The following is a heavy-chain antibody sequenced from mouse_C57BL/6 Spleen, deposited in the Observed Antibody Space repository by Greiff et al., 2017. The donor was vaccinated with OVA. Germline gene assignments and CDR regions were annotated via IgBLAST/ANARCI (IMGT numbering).Heavy chain of an antibody. J-gene: IGHJ2*01. V-gene: IGHV14-4*01. CDR2: IDPENGDP. D-gene: IGHD2-5*01. CDR3: TLYSNGGD. Sequence: VQLQQSGAELVRPGASVKLSCTASGFHINDDYMHWVKQRPEQGLEWIGWIDPENGDPEYASKFQGKATITADTSSNTAYLQLSSLSSEDTAVYYCTLYSNGGDWGQGTTLTVSS. CDR1: GFHINDDY.